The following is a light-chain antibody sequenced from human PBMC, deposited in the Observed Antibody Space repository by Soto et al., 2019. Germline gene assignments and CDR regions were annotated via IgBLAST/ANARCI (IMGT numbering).Light chain of an antibody. CDR2: DDY. CDR1: SSNIGKNS. V-gene: IGLV1-51*01. Sequence: QSVLTQPPSVSAAPGQKVTISCSGSSSNIGKNSVSWYQHLPGTAPKLLIYDDYKRPSGIPDRFSGSKSGTSATLGITGLQTGDEADYFCATWDSSLSVLFGGGTKLTV. J-gene: IGLJ2*01. CDR3: ATWDSSLSVL.